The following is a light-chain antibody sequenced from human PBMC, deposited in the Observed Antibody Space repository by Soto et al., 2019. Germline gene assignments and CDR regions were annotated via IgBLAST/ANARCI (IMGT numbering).Light chain of an antibody. V-gene: IGKV3-20*01. Sequence: EIVLTQSPGTLSLSPGGRATLSCRASQSVSSSYLAWYQQKRGQAPRLLIYGASSRATGIPDRFSGSGSGTDFTLTISRLEPADFAVYYCQQFGSSLWTFGQGTKVEIK. CDR3: QQFGSSLWT. CDR2: GAS. CDR1: QSVSSSY. J-gene: IGKJ1*01.